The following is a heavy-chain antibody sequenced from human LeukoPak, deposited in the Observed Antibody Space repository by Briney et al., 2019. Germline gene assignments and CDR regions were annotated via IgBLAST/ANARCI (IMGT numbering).Heavy chain of an antibody. CDR1: GSTFSSYR. J-gene: IGHJ4*02. CDR3: AREDSSGWADY. V-gene: IGHV3-21*01. D-gene: IGHD6-19*01. CDR2: ISSSSTYK. Sequence: GGSLRLSCAASGSTFSSYRMNWVRQAPGKGLEWVSSISSSSTYKYYADSVKGRFTISRDNAKNSLYLQMNSLRAEDTAVYYCAREDSSGWADYWGQGTLVTVSS.